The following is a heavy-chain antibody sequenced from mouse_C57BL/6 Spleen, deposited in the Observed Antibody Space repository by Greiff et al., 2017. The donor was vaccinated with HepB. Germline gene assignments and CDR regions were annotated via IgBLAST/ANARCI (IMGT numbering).Heavy chain of an antibody. Sequence: VQLQQPGAELVKPGASVKLSCKASGYTFTSYWMHWVKQRPGQGLEWIGMIHPNSGSTNYNEKFKSKATLTVDTSSSTAYMQLSSLTSEDSAVYYCAITTVGYDFDYWGEGTTLTLSS. D-gene: IGHD1-1*01. V-gene: IGHV1-64*01. CDR1: GYTFTSYW. CDR2: IHPNSGST. J-gene: IGHJ2*01. CDR3: AITTVGYDFDY.